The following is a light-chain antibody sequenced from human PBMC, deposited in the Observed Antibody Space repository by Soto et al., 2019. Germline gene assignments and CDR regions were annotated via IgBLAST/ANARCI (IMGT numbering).Light chain of an antibody. CDR3: QQYHSLPLT. J-gene: IGKJ4*01. CDR2: AAS. V-gene: IGKV1-33*01. Sequence: DIQMTQSPSSLSASVGDRVTITCQASQDITNYVNWYFQKPGKPPKLLISAASNSETGVPSKFSGSGSGTHFTFTSSSLQPEDIATYYCQQYHSLPLTFGGGTKVEIK. CDR1: QDITNY.